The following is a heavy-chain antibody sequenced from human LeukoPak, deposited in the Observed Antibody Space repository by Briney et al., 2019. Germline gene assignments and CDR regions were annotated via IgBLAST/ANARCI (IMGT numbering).Heavy chain of an antibody. CDR2: IYYSGST. D-gene: IGHD3-22*01. CDR3: ASQQDRSGYESNFDY. J-gene: IGHJ4*02. V-gene: IGHV4-39*01. CDR1: GGSISSSSYY. Sequence: SETLSLTCTVSGGSISSSSYYWGWIRQPPGKGLEWIASIYYSGSTYYNPSLKSRVTISIDTSKNQFSLKRSSVTAADTAVYYCASQQDRSGYESNFDYWGQGTLVTVSS.